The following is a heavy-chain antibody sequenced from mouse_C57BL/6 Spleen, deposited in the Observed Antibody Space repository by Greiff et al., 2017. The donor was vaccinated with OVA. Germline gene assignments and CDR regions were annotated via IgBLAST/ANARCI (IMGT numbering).Heavy chain of an antibody. Sequence: SGAELVRPGASVKMSCKASGYTFTSYNMHWVKQTPRQGLEWIGAIYPGNGDTSYNQKFKGKATLTVDKSSSTAYMQLSSLTSEDSAVYFCARSYYGSSYRYFDVWGTGTTVTVSS. V-gene: IGHV1-12*01. D-gene: IGHD1-1*01. CDR1: GYTFTSYN. CDR3: ARSYYGSSYRYFDV. CDR2: IYPGNGDT. J-gene: IGHJ1*03.